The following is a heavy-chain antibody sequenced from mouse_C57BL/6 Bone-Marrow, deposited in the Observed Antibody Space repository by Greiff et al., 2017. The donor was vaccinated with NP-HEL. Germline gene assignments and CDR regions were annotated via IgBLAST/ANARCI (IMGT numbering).Heavy chain of an antibody. Sequence: EVKLQESGPGLVKPSQSLSLTCSVTGYSITSGYYWNWIRQFPGNKLEWMGYISYDGSNNYNPSLKNRISITRDTSKNQFFLKLNSVTTEDTATYYCARGTTVVAQQTWYFDVWGTGTTVTVSS. CDR2: ISYDGSN. J-gene: IGHJ1*03. V-gene: IGHV3-6*01. CDR3: ARGTTVVAQQTWYFDV. D-gene: IGHD1-1*01. CDR1: GYSITSGYY.